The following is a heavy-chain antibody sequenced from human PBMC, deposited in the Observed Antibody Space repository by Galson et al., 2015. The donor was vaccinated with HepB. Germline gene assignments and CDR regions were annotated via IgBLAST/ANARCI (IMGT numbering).Heavy chain of an antibody. CDR3: ARQNGIGGSGSPFDY. J-gene: IGHJ4*02. CDR1: GGSISSYY. Sequence: ETLSLTCTVSGGSISSYYWSWIRQPPGKGLEWIGYIYYSGSTNYNPSLKSRVTISVDTSKNQFSLRLSSVTAADTAVYYCARQNGIGGSGSPFDYWGQGTLVTVSS. V-gene: IGHV4-59*01. D-gene: IGHD3-10*01. CDR2: IYYSGST.